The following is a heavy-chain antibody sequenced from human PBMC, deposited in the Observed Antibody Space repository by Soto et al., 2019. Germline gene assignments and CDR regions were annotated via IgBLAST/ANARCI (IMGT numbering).Heavy chain of an antibody. CDR1: GFTFSSYA. Sequence: PGGSLRLSCAASGFTFSSYAMSWVRQAPGKGLEWVSAISGSGGSTYYADSVKGRFTISRDNSKNTLYLQMNSLRAEDTAVYYCAKSVLVAPAAMQNEYFQHWGQGTLVTVSS. J-gene: IGHJ1*01. V-gene: IGHV3-23*01. CDR3: AKSVLVAPAAMQNEYFQH. D-gene: IGHD2-2*01. CDR2: ISGSGGST.